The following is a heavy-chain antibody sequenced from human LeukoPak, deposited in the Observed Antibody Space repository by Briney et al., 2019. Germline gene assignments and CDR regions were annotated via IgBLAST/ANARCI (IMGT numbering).Heavy chain of an antibody. Sequence: SVKVSCKASGGTFSSYAISWVRQAPGQGLEWMGGIVPIFGTANYAQKFQGRVTITADESTSTAYMELSSLRSEDTAVYYCARDLGSSSGGWYFDLWGRGTLVTVSS. V-gene: IGHV1-69*01. J-gene: IGHJ2*01. CDR2: IVPIFGTA. CDR1: GGTFSSYA. D-gene: IGHD6-6*01. CDR3: ARDLGSSSGGWYFDL.